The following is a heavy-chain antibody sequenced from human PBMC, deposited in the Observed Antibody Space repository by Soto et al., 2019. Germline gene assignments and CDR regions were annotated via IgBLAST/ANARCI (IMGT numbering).Heavy chain of an antibody. D-gene: IGHD6-19*01. V-gene: IGHV1-69*02. J-gene: IGHJ4*02. CDR3: ARGAAGIAVAGPTYYFDY. CDR2: FIPILGIA. Sequence: QVQLVQSGAEVKKPGSSVKVSCKASGGTFSSYSISWVRQAPGQGLEWMGRFIPILGIANSAPKFQGRVTTTADKSTSTAYMELSSLRSEDTAVYYCARGAAGIAVAGPTYYFDYWGQGTLVTVSS. CDR1: GGTFSSYS.